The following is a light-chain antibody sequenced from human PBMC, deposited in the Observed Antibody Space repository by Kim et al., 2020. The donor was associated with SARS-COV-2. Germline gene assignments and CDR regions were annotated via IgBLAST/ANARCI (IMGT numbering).Light chain of an antibody. J-gene: IGKJ2*01. CDR3: QQYGSSPPYT. Sequence: EIVVTQSQGTLSLSPGERATLSCRASQSVSSSYLAWYQQKPGQAPRLLIYGASSRATGIPDRFSGSGSGTDFTLTISRLEPEDFAVYYCQQYGSSPPYTFGQGTKLEI. CDR1: QSVSSSY. V-gene: IGKV3-20*01. CDR2: GAS.